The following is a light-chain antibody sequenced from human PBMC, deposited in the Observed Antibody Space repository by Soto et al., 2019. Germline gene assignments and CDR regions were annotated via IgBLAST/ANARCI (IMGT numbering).Light chain of an antibody. Sequence: QSVLTQPASVSGSPGQSITLLCTGTSSEFGIYNSVSWYQQHPGKAPKLMIHDVTNRPSGVSDRFSGSKSGNTASLTISGLQAEYEADYYCSSYTRSRSYVFGTVTKDT. V-gene: IGLV2-14*01. J-gene: IGLJ1*01. CDR1: SSEFGIYNS. CDR3: SSYTRSRSYV. CDR2: DVT.